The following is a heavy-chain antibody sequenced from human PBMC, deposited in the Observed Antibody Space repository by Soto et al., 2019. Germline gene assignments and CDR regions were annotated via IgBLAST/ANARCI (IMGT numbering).Heavy chain of an antibody. CDR2: IIPIFGTA. J-gene: IGHJ6*02. CDR3: ARAAQPRDYYYGMDV. V-gene: IGHV1-69*12. CDR1: GGTFSSYG. Sequence: QVQLVQSGAEVKKPGSSVKVSCKASGGTFSSYGISWVRQAPGQGLEWMGGIIPIFGTANYAQKFQGRVTITADEPTSTAYMELSSLRSEDTAVYYCARAAQPRDYYYGMDVWGQGTTVTVSS.